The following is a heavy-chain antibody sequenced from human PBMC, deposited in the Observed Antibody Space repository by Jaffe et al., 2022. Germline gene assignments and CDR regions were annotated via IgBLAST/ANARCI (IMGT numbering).Heavy chain of an antibody. J-gene: IGHJ4*02. CDR1: GGTFSSYA. Sequence: QVQLVQSGAEVKKPGSSVKVSCKASGGTFSSYAISWVRQAPGQGLEWMGGIIPIFGTANYAQKFQGRVTITTDESTSTAYMELSSLRSEDTAVYYCARGGRTYYYGSGSYNFDYWGQGTLVTVSS. V-gene: IGHV1-69*05. CDR3: ARGGRTYYYGSGSYNFDY. CDR2: IIPIFGTA. D-gene: IGHD3-10*01.